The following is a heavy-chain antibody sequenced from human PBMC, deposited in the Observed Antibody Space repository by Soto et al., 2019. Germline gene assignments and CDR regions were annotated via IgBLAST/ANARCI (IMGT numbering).Heavy chain of an antibody. CDR2: LWFDGSNE. CDR1: GFPFSRYD. Sequence: QVQVVESGGGVVQPGGSLRLSCAASGFPFSRYDMHWVRQAPGKGLEWVAVLWFDGSNEYYADSVQGRFTISRDNSKNTLYLQMDSLRAEDTAVYYCAKVLYASESFDSEEAPYGMDVWGQGTTVTVSS. CDR3: AKVLYASESFDSEEAPYGMDV. D-gene: IGHD3-10*01. V-gene: IGHV3-33*06. J-gene: IGHJ6*02.